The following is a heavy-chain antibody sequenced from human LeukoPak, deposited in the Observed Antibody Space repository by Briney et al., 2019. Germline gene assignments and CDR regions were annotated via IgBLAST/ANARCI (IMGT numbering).Heavy chain of an antibody. CDR2: IKQDGSEK. CDR3: ARISHWNVLA. CDR1: GFTFSSYY. J-gene: IGHJ5*02. Sequence: PGGSLRLSCAASGFTFSSYYMSWVRQAPGKGLEWVANIKQDGSEKYYVDSVKGRFTISRDTAKNSLYLQMNSLRAEDTAVYYCARISHWNVLAWGQGTLVTVSS. D-gene: IGHD1-1*01. V-gene: IGHV3-7*01.